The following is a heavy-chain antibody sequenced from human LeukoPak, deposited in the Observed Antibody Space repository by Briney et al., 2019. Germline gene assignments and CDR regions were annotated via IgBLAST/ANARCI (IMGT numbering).Heavy chain of an antibody. V-gene: IGHV3-74*01. J-gene: IGHJ4*02. CDR2: INGDGTST. D-gene: IGHD2-15*01. CDR1: GFIFSNYW. Sequence: GGSLRLSCAPSGFIFSNYWMHWVRQVPGKGLVWVSRINGDGTSTSYADSVKGRFTISRDNARNTLYLQMNSLRPEDTAVYYCGRGYPVAAKDYWGQGTLVTVSS. CDR3: GRGYPVAAKDY.